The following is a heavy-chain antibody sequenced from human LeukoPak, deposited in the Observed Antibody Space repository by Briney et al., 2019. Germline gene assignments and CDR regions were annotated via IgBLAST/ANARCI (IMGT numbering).Heavy chain of an antibody. CDR2: IYHSPTP. D-gene: IGHD3-10*01. J-gene: IGHJ4*02. V-gene: IGHV4-30-2*01. CDR3: ARASIWFGELSAFDY. Sequence: IGYIYHSPTPYYNPSLKSRITIKVDGAKNQVSRKLSSVTAADTAVYYCARASIWFGELSAFDYWGQGTLVTVSS.